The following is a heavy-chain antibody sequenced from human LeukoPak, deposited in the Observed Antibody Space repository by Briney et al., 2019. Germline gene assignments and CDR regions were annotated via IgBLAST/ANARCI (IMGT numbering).Heavy chain of an antibody. CDR1: GGTFSSYA. D-gene: IGHD4-17*01. CDR2: IIPILGIA. V-gene: IGHV1-69*04. J-gene: IGHJ4*02. CDR3: ARDLSGLRGLAFDY. Sequence: GASAKVSCKASGGTFSSYAISWVRQAPGQGLEWMGRIIPILGIANYAQKFQGRVTITADKSTSTAYMELSSLRSEDTAVYYCARDLSGLRGLAFDYWGQGTLVTVSS.